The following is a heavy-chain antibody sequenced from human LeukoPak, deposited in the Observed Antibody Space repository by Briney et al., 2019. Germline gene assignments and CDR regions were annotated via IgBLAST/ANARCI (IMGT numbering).Heavy chain of an antibody. CDR2: MYHSGST. CDR1: GSSISSGYY. D-gene: IGHD1-26*01. J-gene: IGHJ4*02. V-gene: IGHV4-38-2*01. Sequence: SATLSLTCAVSGSSISSGYYWGWVRQPPGKGLEWIGSMYHSGSTYYKPSLKSRVTISVDTSKNQFSLKLTSVTAADTDVYFCARTQSSGIVGATTQFEYWGQGTLVTVSS. CDR3: ARTQSSGIVGATTQFEY.